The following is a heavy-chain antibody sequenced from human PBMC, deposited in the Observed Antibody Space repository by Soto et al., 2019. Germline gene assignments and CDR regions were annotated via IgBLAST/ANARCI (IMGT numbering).Heavy chain of an antibody. CDR1: GFTFSSYG. Sequence: QVQLVESGGGVVQPGRSLRLSCAASGFTFSSYGMHWVRQAPGKGLEWVAVISYDGSNKYYADSVKGRFTISRDNSKNTLYLQMNSLRAEDTAVYYCAKDRGYYDSSGYFYYYYGMDVWGQGTTVTVSS. CDR3: AKDRGYYDSSGYFYYYYGMDV. D-gene: IGHD3-22*01. V-gene: IGHV3-30*18. J-gene: IGHJ6*02. CDR2: ISYDGSNK.